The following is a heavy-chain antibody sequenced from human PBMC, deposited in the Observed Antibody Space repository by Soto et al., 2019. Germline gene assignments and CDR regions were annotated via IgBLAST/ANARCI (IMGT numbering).Heavy chain of an antibody. Sequence: EVLLVESGGGWVQPGGSRGLSWAASGLTLSSYELTWVRKPPGGGLEWVSYIISSGSTIYYADSVKGRFTISRDNAKNSLYLQMNSLRAEDTAVYYCARLYSSGWIDAFDIWGQGTMVTVSS. CDR2: IISSGSTI. D-gene: IGHD6-19*01. J-gene: IGHJ3*02. CDR3: ARLYSSGWIDAFDI. CDR1: GLTLSSYE. V-gene: IGHV3-48*03.